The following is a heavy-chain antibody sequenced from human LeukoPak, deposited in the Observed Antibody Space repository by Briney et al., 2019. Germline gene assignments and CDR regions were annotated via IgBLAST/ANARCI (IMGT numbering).Heavy chain of an antibody. CDR2: IKQDGSEE. D-gene: IGHD6-13*01. CDR1: GFTFSSYW. Sequence: PGGSLRLSCAASGFTFSSYWMSWVRQAPGKGLEWVANIKQDGSEEYYVDSVKGRFTISRDNAKNSLYLQMNSLRAEDTAVYYCARDSSSWTYNWFDPWGQGTLVTVSS. V-gene: IGHV3-7*01. J-gene: IGHJ5*02. CDR3: ARDSSSWTYNWFDP.